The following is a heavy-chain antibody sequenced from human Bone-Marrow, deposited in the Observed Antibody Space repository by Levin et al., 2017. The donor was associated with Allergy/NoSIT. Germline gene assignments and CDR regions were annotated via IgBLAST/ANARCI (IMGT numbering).Heavy chain of an antibody. V-gene: IGHV4-59*01. J-gene: IGHJ6*02. D-gene: IGHD4-11*01. CDR2: IYYSGTT. Sequence: SETLSLTCTVSGGSMSSYYWSWIRQPPGKGLEWIGYIYYSGTTNYNPSLKSRVTISVDTSKRQFSLKLSSVTAADTAFYYCARGPTVTTYYYGMDVWGQGTTVTVSS. CDR3: ARGPTVTTYYYGMDV. CDR1: GGSMSSYY.